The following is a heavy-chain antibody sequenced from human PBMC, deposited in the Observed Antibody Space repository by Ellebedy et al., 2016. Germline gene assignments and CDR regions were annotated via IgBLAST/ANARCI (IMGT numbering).Heavy chain of an antibody. J-gene: IGHJ4*02. V-gene: IGHV4-61*01. CDR1: GGSVRSGSYY. CDR3: ARASDWLAAAGTFDY. D-gene: IGHD6-13*01. CDR2: IYYSGST. Sequence: SETLSLTCTVSGGSVRSGSYYWSWIRQPPGKGPEWIGYIYYSGSTNYNPSLKSRVPISSDTSKDQFSLKLRSVTAADTAVYYCARASDWLAAAGTFDYWGQGSLVTVSS.